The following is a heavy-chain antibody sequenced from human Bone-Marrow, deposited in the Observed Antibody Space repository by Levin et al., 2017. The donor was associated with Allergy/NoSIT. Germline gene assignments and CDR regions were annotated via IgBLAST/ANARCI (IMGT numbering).Heavy chain of an antibody. J-gene: IGHJ3*02. CDR3: AREGLGAVAGTDAFDI. D-gene: IGHD6-19*01. Sequence: SETLSLTCTVSGGSISSYYWSWIRQPAGKGLEWIGRIYTSGSTNYNPSLKSRVTMSVDTSKNQFSLKLSSVTAADTAVYYCAREGLGAVAGTDAFDIWGQGTMVTVSS. CDR2: IYTSGST. CDR1: GGSISSYY. V-gene: IGHV4-4*07.